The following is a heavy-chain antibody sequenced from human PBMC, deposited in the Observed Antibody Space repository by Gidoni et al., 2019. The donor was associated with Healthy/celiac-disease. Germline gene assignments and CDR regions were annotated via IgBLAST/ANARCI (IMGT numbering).Heavy chain of an antibody. CDR2: ISYDGSNK. V-gene: IGHV3-30*18. D-gene: IGHD1-26*01. CDR1: GFTFSSYG. CDR3: AKDLVNSGSYLPDY. Sequence: QVQLVESGGGVVQPGRSLRLYCAASGFTFSSYGMHWVRQAPGKGLEWVAVISYDGSNKYYADSVKGRFTISRDNSKNTLYLQMNSLRAEDTAVYYCAKDLVNSGSYLPDYWGQGTLVTVSS. J-gene: IGHJ4*02.